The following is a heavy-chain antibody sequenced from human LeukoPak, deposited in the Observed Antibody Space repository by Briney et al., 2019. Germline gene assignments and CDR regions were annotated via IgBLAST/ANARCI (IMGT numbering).Heavy chain of an antibody. D-gene: IGHD3-22*01. V-gene: IGHV1-2*02. Sequence: ASVKVSCKASGYSFTGYSIHWVRQAPGQGLEWMGLINPNSGGTNYAQKFQGRVTMTRDTSISTAYMELSSLRSDDTAVYYSARTFYDSSGYYWFDPWGQGTLVTVSS. CDR3: ARTFYDSSGYYWFDP. CDR2: INPNSGGT. CDR1: GYSFTGYS. J-gene: IGHJ5*02.